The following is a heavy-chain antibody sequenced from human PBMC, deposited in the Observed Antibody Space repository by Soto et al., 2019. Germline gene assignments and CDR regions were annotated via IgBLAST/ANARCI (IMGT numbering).Heavy chain of an antibody. CDR2: IYHSGST. CDR1: GGSITSNHW. CDR3: ARDYMVRGVMRWFDP. V-gene: IGHV4-4*02. J-gene: IGHJ5*02. Sequence: SDTLSLTCAVSGGSITSNHWWSWVRQPPGKGLEWIGEIYHSGSTNYNPSLKSRVTISVDKSKNQFSLKLSSVTAADTAVYYCARDYMVRGVMRWFDPWGQGTLVTVS. D-gene: IGHD3-10*01.